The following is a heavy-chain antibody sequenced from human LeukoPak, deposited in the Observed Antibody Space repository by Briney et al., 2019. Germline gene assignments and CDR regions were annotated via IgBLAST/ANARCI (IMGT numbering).Heavy chain of an antibody. CDR2: IYYSGST. V-gene: IGHV4-39*07. J-gene: IGHJ5*02. CDR1: GFTVSSNY. Sequence: PGGSLRLSCAASGFTVSSNYMSWVRQPPGKGLEWIGSIYYSGSTYYNPSLKSRVTISVDTSKNQFSLKLSSVTAADTAVYYCARAPNQQQRYNWFDPWGQGTLVTVSS. D-gene: IGHD6-13*01. CDR3: ARAPNQQQRYNWFDP.